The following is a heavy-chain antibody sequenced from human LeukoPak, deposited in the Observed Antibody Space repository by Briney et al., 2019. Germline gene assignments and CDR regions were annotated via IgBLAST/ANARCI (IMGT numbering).Heavy chain of an antibody. V-gene: IGHV1-2*06. CDR1: GYTFTGYY. CDR2: INPNSGGT. D-gene: IGHD3-22*01. J-gene: IGHJ4*02. Sequence: ASVKVSCKASGYTFTGYYMHWVRQAPGQGLEWMGRINPNSGGTNYAQKFQGRVTMTRDTSISTAYMELSRLRSDDTAVYYCAKDAEVYYYDSSGPFDYWGQGTLVTVSS. CDR3: AKDAEVYYYDSSGPFDY.